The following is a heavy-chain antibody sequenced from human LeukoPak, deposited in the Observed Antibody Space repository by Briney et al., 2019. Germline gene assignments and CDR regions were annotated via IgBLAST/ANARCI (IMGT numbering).Heavy chain of an antibody. V-gene: IGHV1-69*05. CDR2: IIPIFGTA. CDR3: ARTPSVPAASGDWFDP. Sequence: ASVKVSCKASGGTFSSYAISWVRQAPGQGLEWMGGIIPIFGTANYAQKFQGRVTITTDESTSTAYMELSSLRSEDTAVYYCARTPSVPAASGDWFDPWGQGTLATVSS. D-gene: IGHD2-2*01. CDR1: GGTFSSYA. J-gene: IGHJ5*02.